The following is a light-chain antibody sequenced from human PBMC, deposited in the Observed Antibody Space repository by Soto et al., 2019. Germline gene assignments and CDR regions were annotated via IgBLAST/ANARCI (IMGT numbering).Light chain of an antibody. V-gene: IGKV3-20*01. CDR3: QQYGRSPGLFT. CDR1: QSVVSNF. J-gene: IGKJ3*01. CDR2: GAS. Sequence: EIVLSQSPGTLSLSPGERATLSCRASQSVVSNFLAWYQQKPGQAPRILIYGASIRATGIPDRFSGSGSGTDFALTISRLEPEDFAVYYCQQYGRSPGLFTFGPGTKVDV.